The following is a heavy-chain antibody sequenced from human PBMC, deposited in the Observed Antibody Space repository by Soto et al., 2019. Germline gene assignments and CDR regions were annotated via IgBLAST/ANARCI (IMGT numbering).Heavy chain of an antibody. Sequence: QVQLVQSGAEVKKPGSSVKVSCKASGGTFSSYAINWVRQAPGQGLEWMGGIIPNFATADYAQKFQGSVTITADESTSTAYMELSSLRSEDTAVYYCAQCLLGVNYYYGMDVWGQGTTVTVSS. CDR3: AQCLLGVNYYYGMDV. CDR1: GGTFSSYA. J-gene: IGHJ6*02. V-gene: IGHV1-69*12. CDR2: IIPNFATA. D-gene: IGHD3-16*01.